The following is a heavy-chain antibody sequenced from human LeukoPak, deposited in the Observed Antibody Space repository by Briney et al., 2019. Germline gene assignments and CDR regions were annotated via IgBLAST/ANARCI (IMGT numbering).Heavy chain of an antibody. Sequence: GESLKISCKGSGYSFSGYWISWVRHMPGEGLEWMGWISVYNGNTKYAQDLQGRVTMTTDTSTSTAYMELRSLRSDDTAVYYCARDRWWELPYPTFDYWGQGTLVTVSS. CDR3: ARDRWWELPYPTFDY. J-gene: IGHJ4*02. CDR2: ISVYNGNT. D-gene: IGHD1-26*01. CDR1: GYSFSGYW. V-gene: IGHV1-18*04.